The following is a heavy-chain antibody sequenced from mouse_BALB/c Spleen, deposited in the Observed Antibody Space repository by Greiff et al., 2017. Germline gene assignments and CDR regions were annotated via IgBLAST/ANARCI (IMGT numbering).Heavy chain of an antibody. Sequence: QVTLKVCGPGILQPSQTLSLTCSFSGFSLSTSGMGVSWIRQPSGKGLEWLAHIYWDDDKRYNPSLKSRLTISKDTSRNQVFLKITSVDTADTATYDCARDGYYWDYAMDYWGQGTSVTVSS. CDR1: GFSLSTSGMG. CDR2: IYWDDDK. J-gene: IGHJ4*01. D-gene: IGHD1-1*02. CDR3: ARDGYYWDYAMDY. V-gene: IGHV8-12*01.